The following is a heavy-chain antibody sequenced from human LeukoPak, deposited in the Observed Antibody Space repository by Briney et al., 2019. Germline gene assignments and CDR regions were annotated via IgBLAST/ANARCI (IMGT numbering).Heavy chain of an antibody. V-gene: IGHV3-21*01. J-gene: IGHJ3*02. CDR1: GFTFSSNS. Sequence: GGSLRLSCAASGFTFSSNSMNWVRQAPGEGLEWVSSISTSSSYIYYADSVKGRFTISRDNARHSLYLQMNSLRAEDTAVYYCARGLDVVSATNDAFDIRGQGTMVIVSS. D-gene: IGHD2-15*01. CDR2: ISTSSSYI. CDR3: ARGLDVVSATNDAFDI.